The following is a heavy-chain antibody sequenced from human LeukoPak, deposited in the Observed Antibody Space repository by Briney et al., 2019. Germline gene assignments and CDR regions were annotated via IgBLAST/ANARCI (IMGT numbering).Heavy chain of an antibody. CDR1: GFTFTSSA. CDR3: ARYSSSSYYYYGMDV. Sequence: ASVKVSCKASGFTFTSSAVQWVRQARGQRLEWIGWIVVGSGNTNYAQKFQERVTITRDMSTSTAYMELSSLRSEDTAVYYCARYSSSSYYYYGMDVWGQGTTVTVSS. V-gene: IGHV1-58*01. CDR2: IVVGSGNT. D-gene: IGHD6-13*01. J-gene: IGHJ6*02.